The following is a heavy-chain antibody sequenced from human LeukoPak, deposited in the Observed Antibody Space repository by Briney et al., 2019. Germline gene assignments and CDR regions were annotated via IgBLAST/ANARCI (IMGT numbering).Heavy chain of an antibody. CDR2: IYYSGST. Sequence: SETLSLTCAVYGGSFSGYYWSWIRQPPGKGLEWIGYIYYSGSTNYNPSLKSRVTISVDTSKNQFSLKLSSVTAADTAVYYCARSQGGVPYYYYGMDVWGQGTTVTVSS. V-gene: IGHV4-59*01. CDR3: ARSQGGVPYYYYGMDV. CDR1: GGSFSGYY. J-gene: IGHJ6*02.